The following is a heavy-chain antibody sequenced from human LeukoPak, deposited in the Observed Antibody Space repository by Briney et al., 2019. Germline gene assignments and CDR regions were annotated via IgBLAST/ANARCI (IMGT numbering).Heavy chain of an antibody. J-gene: IGHJ5*02. Sequence: ASVKVSCKVSGYTFTSYGISWVRQAPGQGLEWMGWISAYNGNTNYAQKLQGRVTMNTDTSTSTAYMGLRSLRSDDTAVYYCARDFAHVLLWFGELSPRWNRFDPWGQGTLVTVSS. CDR1: GYTFTSYG. D-gene: IGHD3-10*01. CDR2: ISAYNGNT. CDR3: ARDFAHVLLWFGELSPRWNRFDP. V-gene: IGHV1-18*01.